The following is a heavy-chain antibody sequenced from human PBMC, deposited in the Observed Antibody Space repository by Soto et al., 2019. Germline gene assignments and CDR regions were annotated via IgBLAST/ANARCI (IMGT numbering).Heavy chain of an antibody. CDR3: TRGPRADSAGTGAH. V-gene: IGHV3-9*01. CDR2: ITWNSRVL. J-gene: IGHJ4*02. D-gene: IGHD6-13*01. CDR1: GLNFDDFA. Sequence: EVQLVESGGRLVQPGRSLRLSCVGTGLNFDDFAMHWVRQAPGKGLEWVSGITWNSRVLAYADSVKGRFTISRDNARNSLYLQMDNLRAEDTAIYYCTRGPRADSAGTGAHWGQGTPVTVSS.